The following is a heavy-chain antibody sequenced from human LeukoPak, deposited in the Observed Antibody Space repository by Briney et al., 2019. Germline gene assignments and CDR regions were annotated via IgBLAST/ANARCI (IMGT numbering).Heavy chain of an antibody. D-gene: IGHD3-22*01. CDR3: AYQREDYYDSSGLFDY. J-gene: IGHJ4*02. Sequence: GGSPRLSCAASGFTFSSYAMSWVRQAPGKGLEWVSAISGSGGSTYYADSVKGRSTISRDNSKNTLYLQMNSLRAEDTAVYYCAYQREDYYDSSGLFDYWGQGTLVTVSS. CDR1: GFTFSSYA. CDR2: ISGSGGST. V-gene: IGHV3-23*01.